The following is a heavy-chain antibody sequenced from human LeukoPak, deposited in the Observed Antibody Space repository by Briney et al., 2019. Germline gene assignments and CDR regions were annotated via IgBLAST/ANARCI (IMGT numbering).Heavy chain of an antibody. D-gene: IGHD2-2*01. Sequence: SETLSLTCTVSGGSISSGGYHWSWIRQHPGKGLEWIGYIHSGGSTCYNPSLKSRVTMSVDKSKNQFSLKLSSVTAADTAVYYCARGSGSGYCSSTSCYWVDYWGQGTLVTVSP. CDR3: ARGSGSGYCSSTSCYWVDY. CDR2: IHSGGST. V-gene: IGHV4-31*03. J-gene: IGHJ4*02. CDR1: GGSISSGGYH.